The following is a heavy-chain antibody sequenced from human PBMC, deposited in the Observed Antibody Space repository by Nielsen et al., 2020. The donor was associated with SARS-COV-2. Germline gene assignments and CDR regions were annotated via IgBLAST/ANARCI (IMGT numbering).Heavy chain of an antibody. CDR3: ARSNKGYCSGGSCYYYYGMDV. CDR2: INHSGST. J-gene: IGHJ6*02. V-gene: IGHV4-39*07. Sequence: SETLSLTCTVSGGSISSSSYYWGWIRQPPGKGLEWIGEINHSGSTNYNPSLKSRVTISVDTSKNQFSLKLSSVTAADTAVYYCARSNKGYCSGGSCYYYYGMDVWGQGTTVTVSS. D-gene: IGHD2-15*01. CDR1: GGSISSSSYY.